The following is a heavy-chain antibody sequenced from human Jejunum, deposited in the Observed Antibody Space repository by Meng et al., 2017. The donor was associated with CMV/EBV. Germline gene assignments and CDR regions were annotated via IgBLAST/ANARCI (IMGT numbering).Heavy chain of an antibody. D-gene: IGHD3-3*01. V-gene: IGHV3-30*02. CDR3: AKGLSGHPNYYYYAMDV. CDR1: FSDYG. J-gene: IGHJ6*02. CDR2: MRSDGTTQ. Sequence: FSDYGIHWVRQAPGKELKWLTFMRSDGTTQYYADSVKGRSTISRDRSKNTLYLQINSLRTEDTAVYYCAKGLSGHPNYYYYAMDVWGQGTTVTVSS.